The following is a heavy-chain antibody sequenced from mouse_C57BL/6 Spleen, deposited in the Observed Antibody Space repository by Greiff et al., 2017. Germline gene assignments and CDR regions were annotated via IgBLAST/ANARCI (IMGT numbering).Heavy chain of an antibody. J-gene: IGHJ1*03. Sequence: DVHLVESGGGLVKPGGSLKLSCAASGFTFSSYTMSWVRQTPEKRLEWVATISGGGGNTYYPDSVKGRFTISRDNAKNTLYLQMSSLRSEDTALYYCSRHADYYGSSYDWYFYVWGTGTTVTVSS. D-gene: IGHD1-1*01. CDR2: ISGGGGNT. CDR3: SRHADYYGSSYDWYFYV. CDR1: GFTFSSYT. V-gene: IGHV5-9*01.